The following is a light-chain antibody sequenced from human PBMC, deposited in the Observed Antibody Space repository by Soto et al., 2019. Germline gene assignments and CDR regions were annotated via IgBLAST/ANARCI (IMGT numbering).Light chain of an antibody. CDR1: RSNIGGNT. Sequence: QSVLTQAPSASGTPGQRVTISCSGGRSNIGGNTVNWYQQLPGAAPKVLIFTNNQRPSGVPDRFSASKSGTSASLAISGLQSEDEATYYCSTSDDSLNGWVFGGGTKLTVL. CDR2: TNN. CDR3: STSDDSLNGWV. J-gene: IGLJ3*02. V-gene: IGLV1-44*01.